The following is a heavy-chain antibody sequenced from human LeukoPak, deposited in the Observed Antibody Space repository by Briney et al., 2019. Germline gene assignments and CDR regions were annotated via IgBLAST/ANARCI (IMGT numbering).Heavy chain of an antibody. Sequence: GGSLSLSCAASGFTFSSYSMNWVRQAPGKGLEWVSSISSSSSYIYYADSVKGRFTISRDNAKNSLYLQMNSLRAEDTAVYYCARDQGIAVAVGGYWGQGTLVTVSS. CDR3: ARDQGIAVAVGGY. CDR2: ISSSSSYI. D-gene: IGHD6-19*01. V-gene: IGHV3-21*01. CDR1: GFTFSSYS. J-gene: IGHJ4*02.